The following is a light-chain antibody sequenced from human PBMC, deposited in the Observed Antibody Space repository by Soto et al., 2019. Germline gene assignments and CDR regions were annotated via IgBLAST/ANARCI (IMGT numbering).Light chain of an antibody. V-gene: IGKV3D-20*02. CDR2: RTS. CDR3: QQRSNWPPT. CDR1: QSVSSTY. Sequence: EIVLTQSPGPLSLSPGERATLSCRASQSVSSTYLAWYQQKPGQAPRLLIYRTSTRATGIPDRFRGSGSGTDFTLTISSVEPEDFAVYICQQRSNWPPTFGQGTKVDIK. J-gene: IGKJ1*01.